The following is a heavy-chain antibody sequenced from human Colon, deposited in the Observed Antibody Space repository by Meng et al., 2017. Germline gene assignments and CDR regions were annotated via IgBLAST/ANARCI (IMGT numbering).Heavy chain of an antibody. CDR1: GFTFSTYS. J-gene: IGHJ4*02. V-gene: IGHV3-21*01. D-gene: IGHD6-19*01. CDR3: ARDMSSGWTDYYYFDY. CDR2: ISSDGSYI. Sequence: GGSLRLSCAASGFTFSTYSMNWVRQAPGKGLEGVSSISSDGSYIYYADSVKGRFTISRDNAKNSLYLQMNSLRAEDAAVYYCARDMSSGWTDYYYFDYWGQGTLVTVSS.